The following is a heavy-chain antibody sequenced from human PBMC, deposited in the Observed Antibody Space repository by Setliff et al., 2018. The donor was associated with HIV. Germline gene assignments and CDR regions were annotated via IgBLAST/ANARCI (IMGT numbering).Heavy chain of an antibody. Sequence: SVKVSCKASGGTFSSYAINWVRQAPGQGLEWMGGIIPMFGTRNYAQKFQGRVTITTDESTSTAYMELSSLRSEDTAVYYCATDAYHDFLTGPTPGAFDIWGQGTVVTVSS. CDR3: ATDAYHDFLTGPTPGAFDI. CDR2: IIPMFGTR. CDR1: GGTFSSYA. V-gene: IGHV1-69*05. D-gene: IGHD3-9*01. J-gene: IGHJ3*02.